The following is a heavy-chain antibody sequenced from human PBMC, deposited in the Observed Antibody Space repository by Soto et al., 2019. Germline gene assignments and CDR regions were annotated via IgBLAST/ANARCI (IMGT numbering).Heavy chain of an antibody. CDR2: ISWDDDK. V-gene: IGHV2-5*02. CDR1: GFSLSARGVG. D-gene: IGHD3-16*01. J-gene: IGHJ4*02. Sequence: SGPTLVNPTQTLTLTCTLSGFSLSARGVGVGWIRQPPGKALEWLGIISWDDDKRYSPSLKSRLTITKDTSKNQVVLTMTNMEPVDTATYYCAHTPWGAAPDYWGQGTVVTVSS. CDR3: AHTPWGAAPDY.